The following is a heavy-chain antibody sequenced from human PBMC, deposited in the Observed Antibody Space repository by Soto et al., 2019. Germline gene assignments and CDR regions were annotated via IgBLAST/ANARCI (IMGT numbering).Heavy chain of an antibody. CDR2: IYYSGST. CDR3: ARSNWYSEY. CDR1: GGSISSYY. V-gene: IGHV4-59*01. Sequence: PSETLSLTCTVSGGSISSYYWSWIRQPPGKGLEWIGYIYYSGSTNYNPSLKSRVTISVDTSKNQFSLNLTSLTAADTAIYYCARSNWYSEYWGQGTRVTVSS. J-gene: IGHJ4*02. D-gene: IGHD7-27*01.